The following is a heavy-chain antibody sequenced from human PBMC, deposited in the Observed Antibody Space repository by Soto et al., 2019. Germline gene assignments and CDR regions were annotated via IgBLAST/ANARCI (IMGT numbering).Heavy chain of an antibody. CDR3: ARDGDDYGEHNWFDP. D-gene: IGHD4-17*01. CDR1: GGSISSYY. J-gene: IGHJ5*02. Sequence: SETLSLTCTVSGGSISSYYWSWIRQPPGKGLEWIGYIYYSGSTNYNPSLKSRVTISVDTSKNQFSLKLSSVTAADTAVYYCARDGDDYGEHNWFDPWGQGTLVTVSS. CDR2: IYYSGST. V-gene: IGHV4-59*01.